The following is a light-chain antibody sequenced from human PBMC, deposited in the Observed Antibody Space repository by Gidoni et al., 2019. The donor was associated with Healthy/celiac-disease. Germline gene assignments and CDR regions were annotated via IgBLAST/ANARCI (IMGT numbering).Light chain of an antibody. CDR2: DAS. CDR1: QGISSY. J-gene: IGKJ4*01. V-gene: IGKV1-8*01. Sequence: AIRITQSPSSLSASTGDRVTITCRASQGISSYLAWYQQKPGKAPRLLIYDASTLQSGVPARFSGSGSGTDFTLTISSLQSEDFAAYYCQQCSNYPLTFGGXTKVEIK. CDR3: QQCSNYPLT.